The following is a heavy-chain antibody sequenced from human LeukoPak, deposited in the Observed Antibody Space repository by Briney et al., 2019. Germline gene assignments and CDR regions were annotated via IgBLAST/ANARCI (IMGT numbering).Heavy chain of an antibody. J-gene: IGHJ4*02. CDR2: VGVSNGNT. D-gene: IGHD4-17*01. CDR1: GYRFSSYG. Sequence: ASVKVSCQASGYRFSSYGISWVRPAPGQGLEWMGWVGVSNGNTNYAQRLQGRVTVTTDTSTSTAYMDLRSLRSDDTAVYYCARDRGPTTVTTAWAVDYWGQGTLVTVSS. CDR3: ARDRGPTTVTTAWAVDY. V-gene: IGHV1-18*01.